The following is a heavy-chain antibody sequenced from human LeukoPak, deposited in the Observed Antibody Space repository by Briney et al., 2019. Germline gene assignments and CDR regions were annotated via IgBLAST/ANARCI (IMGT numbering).Heavy chain of an antibody. V-gene: IGHV3-23*01. D-gene: IGHD3-22*01. CDR3: AKVRDSSGYTYYYDMDV. CDR1: GFTFSSYA. Sequence: GGSLRLSCAASGFTFSSYAMSWVRQAPGKGLEWVSAINGNGGSKYHADSVKGRFTISRDNSKNTLYLQMNGLRAEDTALYYCAKVRDSSGYTYYYDMDVWGQGTTVSVSS. CDR2: INGNGGSK. J-gene: IGHJ6*02.